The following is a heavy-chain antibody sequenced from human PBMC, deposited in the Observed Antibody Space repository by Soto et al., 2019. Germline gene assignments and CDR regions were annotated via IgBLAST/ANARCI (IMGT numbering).Heavy chain of an antibody. Sequence: SETLSLTCAVYGGSFSGYYWSWIRQPPGKGLEWIGEINHSGSTNYNPSLKSRVTISVDTSKNQFSLKLSSVTAADTAVYYCARGLDCGDYPSYFQHWGQGTLVTVSS. V-gene: IGHV4-34*01. CDR2: INHSGST. CDR3: ARGLDCGDYPSYFQH. J-gene: IGHJ1*01. CDR1: GGSFSGYY. D-gene: IGHD4-17*01.